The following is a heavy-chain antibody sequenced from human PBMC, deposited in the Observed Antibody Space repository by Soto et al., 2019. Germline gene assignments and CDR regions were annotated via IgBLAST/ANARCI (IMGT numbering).Heavy chain of an antibody. Sequence: QVQLQESGPGLVKPSGTLSLTCAVSGGSISSSNWWSWVRQPPGKGLEWIGEIYHSGSTNYNPSLKSRLTISVDKSKNQFSLKLSSVTGADTAVYYCARVLNGVAPFDYWGQGTLVTVSS. CDR2: IYHSGST. J-gene: IGHJ4*02. D-gene: IGHD3-3*01. CDR1: GGSISSSNW. V-gene: IGHV4-4*02. CDR3: ARVLNGVAPFDY.